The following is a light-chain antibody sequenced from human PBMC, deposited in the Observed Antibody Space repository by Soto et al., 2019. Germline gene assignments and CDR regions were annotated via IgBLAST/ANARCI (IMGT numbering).Light chain of an antibody. V-gene: IGLV2-8*01. CDR2: EVS. CDR3: SSFAGNNNFV. J-gene: IGLJ2*01. Sequence: QSALTQPPSASGSPGQSVTISCTGTSSDVGGYNYVSWYQQHPGKAPKLMISEVSKRPSGVPDRFSGSKSGNTASLTVSGPQAEAEADYFRSSFAGNNNFVFGGGTKLTVL. CDR1: SSDVGGYNY.